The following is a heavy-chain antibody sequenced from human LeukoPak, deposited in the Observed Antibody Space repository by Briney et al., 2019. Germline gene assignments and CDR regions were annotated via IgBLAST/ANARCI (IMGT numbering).Heavy chain of an antibody. J-gene: IGHJ4*02. CDR1: GFTFSSYG. Sequence: GGSLRLSCAASGFTFSSYGMNWVRQAPGKGLEWISTITSAASTEYYAASVKGRFTISRDNAKNSLFLQMNSLRAEDTGVYYCVRGKQQPDFWGQGTQVTVSS. D-gene: IGHD6-13*01. CDR3: VRGKQQPDF. V-gene: IGHV3-48*04. CDR2: ITSAASTE.